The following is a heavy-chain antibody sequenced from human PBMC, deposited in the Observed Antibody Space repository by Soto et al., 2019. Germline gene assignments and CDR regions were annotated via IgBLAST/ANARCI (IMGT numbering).Heavy chain of an antibody. Sequence: PGGSLRLSCAASGFTFDDYAMHWVRQAPGKGLEWVSGISWNSGSIGYADSVKGRFTISRDNAKNSLYLQMNSLRAEDTALYYCAKAGRFGEYFDYWGQGTLVTVSS. J-gene: IGHJ4*02. CDR3: AKAGRFGEYFDY. V-gene: IGHV3-9*01. D-gene: IGHD3-10*01. CDR1: GFTFDDYA. CDR2: ISWNSGSI.